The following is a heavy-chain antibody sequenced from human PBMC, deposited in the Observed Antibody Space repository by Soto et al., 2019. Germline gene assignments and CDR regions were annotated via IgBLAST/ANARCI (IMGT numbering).Heavy chain of an antibody. CDR3: ARVIHDYGDFPFDY. D-gene: IGHD4-17*01. CDR2: IYYSGST. Sequence: KASETLSLTCTVSGGSISRSSYYWGWIRQPPGKGLEWIGSIYYSGSTYYNPSLKSRVTISVDTSKNQFSLKLSSVTAADTAVYYCARVIHDYGDFPFDYWGQGTLVTVSS. V-gene: IGHV4-39*01. CDR1: GGSISRSSYY. J-gene: IGHJ4*02.